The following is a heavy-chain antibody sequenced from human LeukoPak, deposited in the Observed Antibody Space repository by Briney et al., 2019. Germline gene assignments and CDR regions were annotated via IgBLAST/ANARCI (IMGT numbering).Heavy chain of an antibody. D-gene: IGHD2-2*01. J-gene: IGHJ6*03. CDR1: GGSISSYY. CDR3: ARGFPYCSRTSCAYYYYFDV. Sequence: SETLSLTCTVSGGSISSYYWRWIRQPTGKGLEWLGYIYHSGRTSSHPSLESRLNISVDSYKDQSYPTLASMTAADTAVYYCARGFPYCSRTSCAYYYYFDVWGKGTTVTVSS. CDR2: IYHSGRT. V-gene: IGHV4-59*01.